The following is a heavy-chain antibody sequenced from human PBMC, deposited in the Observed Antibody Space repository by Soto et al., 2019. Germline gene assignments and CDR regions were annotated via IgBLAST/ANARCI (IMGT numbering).Heavy chain of an antibody. CDR2: TYYRSKWYS. CDR3: ARGAYSAFDY. J-gene: IGHJ4*02. V-gene: IGHV6-1*01. CDR1: GGSLSANGVA. D-gene: IGHD2-21*01. Sequence: PSPTLLLTCAISGGSLSANGVAWNWLRQSPSRGLEWLGRTYYRSKWYSHYAVSVQSRISVNPDTSRNQFSLQLNSVTPEDTAVYYCARGAYSAFDYWGQGALVTVSS.